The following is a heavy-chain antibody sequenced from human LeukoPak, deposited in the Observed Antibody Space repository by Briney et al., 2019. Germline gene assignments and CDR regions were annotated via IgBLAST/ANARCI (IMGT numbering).Heavy chain of an antibody. CDR1: GYTFTSYG. D-gene: IGHD3-22*01. CDR3: ARVSLAIEDQVVITGPLGY. CDR2: INPSGGST. V-gene: IGHV1-46*01. Sequence: ASVKVSCKASGYTFTSYGISWLRQSPGQGLEWMGIINPSGGSTSYAQKFQGRVTMTRDTSTSTVYMELSSLRSEDTAVYYCARVSLAIEDQVVITGPLGYWGQGTLVTVSS. J-gene: IGHJ4*02.